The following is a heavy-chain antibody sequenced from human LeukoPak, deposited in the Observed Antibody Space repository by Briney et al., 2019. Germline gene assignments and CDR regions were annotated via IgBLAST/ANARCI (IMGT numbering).Heavy chain of an antibody. CDR3: AKGGAYGSGSYWAFDY. CDR2: IYYSGST. CDR1: SGSISSHY. J-gene: IGHJ4*02. V-gene: IGHV4-59*11. D-gene: IGHD3-10*01. Sequence: SQTLSLTCTVSSGSISSHYWSWIRQPPGKGLEWIGYIYYSGSTDYNPSLKSRVTISVDTSKNQFSLKLSSVTAADTAVYYCAKGGAYGSGSYWAFDYWGQGTLVTVSS.